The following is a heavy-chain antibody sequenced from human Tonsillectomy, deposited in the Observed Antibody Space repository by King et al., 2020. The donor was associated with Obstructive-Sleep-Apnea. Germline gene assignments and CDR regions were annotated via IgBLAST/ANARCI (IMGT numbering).Heavy chain of an antibody. CDR3: ARPYGDYGSYFDC. CDR2: IYPGDSDT. CDR1: GYSFTSYW. J-gene: IGHJ4*02. Sequence: QLVQSGAEVKKPGESLRISCKGSGYSFTSYWIAWVRQMPGKGLEWMGIIYPGDSDTRYSPSFQGQVTISVDKSISTAYLQWNSLKASDTAMYYCARPYGDYGSYFDCWGQGTLVTVSS. V-gene: IGHV5-51*01. D-gene: IGHD4-17*01.